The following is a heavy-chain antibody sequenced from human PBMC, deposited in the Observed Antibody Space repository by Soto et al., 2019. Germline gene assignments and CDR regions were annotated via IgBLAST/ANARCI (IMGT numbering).Heavy chain of an antibody. J-gene: IGHJ4*02. D-gene: IGHD3-22*01. V-gene: IGHV3-23*01. CDR1: GFTLSNYA. Sequence: GGSLRLSCAASGFTLSNYAMSWVRQAPGKGREWVAGILGSDYRTYYTDAVKGRFIISRDNSKNTLFLYMNSLRAEDTAVYFCATDMHPNYSYDTSRPVACFDNWGLGTRGTVS. CDR2: ILGSDYRT. CDR3: ATDMHPNYSYDTSRPVACFDN.